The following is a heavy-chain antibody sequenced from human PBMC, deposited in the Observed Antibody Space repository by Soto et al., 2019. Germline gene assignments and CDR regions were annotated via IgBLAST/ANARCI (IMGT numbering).Heavy chain of an antibody. CDR1: GFTFSKYA. Sequence: EVVLLESGGGLAQPGGSLRLSCVASGFTFSKYAMNWVRQAPGKGLEWVASISGTAVSTDYADSVKGRFTISRDNSKITVSLQMDNLRVEDTATYFCVNWNDEDVDWGQGTLVAVSS. CDR3: VNWNDEDVD. J-gene: IGHJ4*01. D-gene: IGHD1-1*01. CDR2: ISGTAVST. V-gene: IGHV3-23*01.